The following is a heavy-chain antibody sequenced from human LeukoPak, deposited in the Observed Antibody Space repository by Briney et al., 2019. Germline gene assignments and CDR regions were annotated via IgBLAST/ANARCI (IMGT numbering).Heavy chain of an antibody. CDR3: ARDLSLRLGELSSLTPDY. V-gene: IGHV1-2*06. CDR2: INPNSGGT. CDR1: GYTFTGYY. D-gene: IGHD3-16*02. J-gene: IGHJ4*02. Sequence: GASVKVSCKASGYTFTGYYMHWVRQAPGQGLEWMGRINPNSGGTNYAQKFQGRVTMTRDTSISTAYMELSRLRSDDTAVYYCARDLSLRLGELSSLTPDYWGQGTLVTVSS.